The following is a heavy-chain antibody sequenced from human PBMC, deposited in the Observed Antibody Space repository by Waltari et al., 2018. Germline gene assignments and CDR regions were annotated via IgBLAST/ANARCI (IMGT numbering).Heavy chain of an antibody. D-gene: IGHD3-16*01. CDR3: TKDLTHTNYEGFAN. Sequence: EVQLVESGGALVQPGRSLRLSCATSGFTYDDLAMHWVRQFPGKGLEWVAGITWNSGKVDYAGSVKGRFTISRDNAKNLLFLQMNSLRPEDTALYYCTKDLTHTNYEGFANWGLGTLVTVSS. J-gene: IGHJ4*02. CDR1: GFTYDDLA. V-gene: IGHV3-9*01. CDR2: ITWNSGKV.